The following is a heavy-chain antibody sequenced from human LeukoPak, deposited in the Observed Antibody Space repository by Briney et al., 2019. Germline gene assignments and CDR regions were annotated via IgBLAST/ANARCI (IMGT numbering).Heavy chain of an antibody. J-gene: IGHJ3*02. CDR2: FHHTAGT. CDR3: ARLLDYDSSGDHDTFDI. Sequence: SETLSLTCSVSGDSISGDYWSWIRQSPGKGLEWIGYFHHTAGTRYNPSLQSRVTISIDTPRNHFSLKLNSLSAAETAVYFCARLLDYDSSGDHDTFDIWGQGTMVTVSS. CDR1: GDSISGDY. D-gene: IGHD3-22*01. V-gene: IGHV4-59*08.